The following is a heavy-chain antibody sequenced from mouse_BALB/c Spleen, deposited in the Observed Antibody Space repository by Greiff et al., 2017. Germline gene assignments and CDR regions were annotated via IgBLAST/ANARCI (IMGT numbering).Heavy chain of an antibody. CDR3: ARRFSTTAYYAMDY. J-gene: IGHJ4*01. D-gene: IGHD1-2*01. CDR1: GYTFTSYV. V-gene: IGHV1-14*01. CDR2: INPYNDGT. Sequence: VQLQQSGPELVKPGASVKMSCKASGYTFTSYVMHWVKQKPGQGLEWIGYINPYNDGTKYNEKFKGKATLTSDKSSSTAYMELSSLTSEDSAVYYCARRFSTTAYYAMDYWGQGTSVTVSS.